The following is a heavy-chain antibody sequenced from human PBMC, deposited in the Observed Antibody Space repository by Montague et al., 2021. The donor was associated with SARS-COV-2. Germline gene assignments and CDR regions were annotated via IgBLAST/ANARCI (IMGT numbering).Heavy chain of an antibody. V-gene: IGHV4-4*08. CDR3: AAQADYYYYSLDV. CDR1: GGFISSSY. CDR2: IYDSGNV. J-gene: IGHJ6*02. Sequence: SETLSLTCTVPGGFISSSYWSWIRQPPGRGLEWIAYIYDSGNVDYNPSLKSRVTIFVDTSKNQFSLKLSSVTAADTAVYYCAAQADYYYYSLDVWGQGTTATVSS.